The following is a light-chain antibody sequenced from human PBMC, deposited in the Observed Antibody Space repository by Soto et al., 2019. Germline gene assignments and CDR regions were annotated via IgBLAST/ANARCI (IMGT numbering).Light chain of an antibody. CDR1: SSDVGGYNS. V-gene: IGLV2-14*01. J-gene: IGLJ1*01. Sequence: QSALAHPASVSGSLGLSIAISCTGTSSDVGGYNSVSWYQQHPGKAPKLMIYDVSNRPSGVSNRFSGSKSGNTASLTISGLQAEDEGDYYCSSYTTGGSYVFGTGTKLTVL. CDR3: SSYTTGGSYV. CDR2: DVS.